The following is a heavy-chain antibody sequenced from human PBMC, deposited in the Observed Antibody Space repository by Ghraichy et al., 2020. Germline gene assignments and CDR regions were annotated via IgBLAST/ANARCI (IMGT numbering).Heavy chain of an antibody. D-gene: IGHD3-22*01. Sequence: GGSLRLSCAASGFTFSSYWMHWVLQAPGKGLVWVSRINSDGSSTSYADSVKGRFTISRDNAKNTLHLQMKSLRAEDTAVYYCARDNYDSSGSRFSYYGMDVWGQGTTATVSS. J-gene: IGHJ6*02. CDR3: ARDNYDSSGSRFSYYGMDV. CDR2: INSDGSST. V-gene: IGHV3-74*01. CDR1: GFTFSSYW.